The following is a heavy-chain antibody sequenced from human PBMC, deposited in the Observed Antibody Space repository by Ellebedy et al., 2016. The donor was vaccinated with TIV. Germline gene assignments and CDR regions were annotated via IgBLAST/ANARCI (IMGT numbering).Heavy chain of an antibody. J-gene: IGHJ3*02. Sequence: GESLKISXTASGFTFSSYWVTWVRQAPGEGLEWVANIKQDGSEKYYVDSVKGRFTISRDNAKNSLYLQMNSLRAEDTAVYYCARLYCSGGSCYLGNAFDIWGQGTMVTVSS. CDR1: GFTFSSYW. V-gene: IGHV3-7*03. D-gene: IGHD2-15*01. CDR3: ARLYCSGGSCYLGNAFDI. CDR2: IKQDGSEK.